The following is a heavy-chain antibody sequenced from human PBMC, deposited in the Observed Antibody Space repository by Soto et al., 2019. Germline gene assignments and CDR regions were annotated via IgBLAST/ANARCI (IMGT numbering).Heavy chain of an antibody. CDR2: IYYSGRT. J-gene: IGHJ4*02. Sequence: QVQLQESGPGLVKPSQTLSLTCTVSGGSISTAGYNWSRIRQRPGKGLEWIGYIYYSGRTYYNPALRSRVTISVDTTKNQFSLKVNSVTAADTAVYYCARYGSGSYYPTTFDYWGQGTLVTVSS. D-gene: IGHD3-10*01. V-gene: IGHV4-31*03. CDR3: ARYGSGSYYPTTFDY. CDR1: GGSISTAGYN.